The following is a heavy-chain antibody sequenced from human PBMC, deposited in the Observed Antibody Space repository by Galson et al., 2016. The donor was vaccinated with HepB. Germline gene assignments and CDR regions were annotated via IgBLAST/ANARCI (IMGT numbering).Heavy chain of an antibody. CDR3: ARSLYGSGTEYYYYGLDP. CDR2: INTGKGNT. J-gene: IGHJ6*02. Sequence: SCKASGYTFTNHGMHWVRQAPGQRPEWMGWINTGKGNTKYSQKFQGRVTITRDTSTSTAYMELSSLRSEDTAVYYCARSLYGSGTEYYYYGLDPWGQGTTVTVSS. D-gene: IGHD3-10*01. V-gene: IGHV1-3*04. CDR1: GYTFTNHG.